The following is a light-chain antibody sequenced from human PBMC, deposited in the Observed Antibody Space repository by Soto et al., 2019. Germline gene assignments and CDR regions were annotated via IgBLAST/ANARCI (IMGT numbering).Light chain of an antibody. Sequence: EIVMTQSPATLSVSPGEGATLSCRASQSVRINLAWYQHKARQPPRLLIYGASTRATGIPARFSGSGSGTEFPLTISNLQSEDFAVYYCQQDENWWTFGEGTKVEIK. CDR1: QSVRIN. CDR2: GAS. CDR3: QQDENWWT. V-gene: IGKV3-15*01. J-gene: IGKJ1*01.